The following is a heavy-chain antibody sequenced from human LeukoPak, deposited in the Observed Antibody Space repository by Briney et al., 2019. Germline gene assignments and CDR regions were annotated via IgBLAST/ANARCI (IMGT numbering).Heavy chain of an antibody. J-gene: IGHJ4*02. CDR1: GGSLTSGSYY. CDR3: ASPKRYTGSQHTFDY. CDR2: VYYSGST. Sequence: PAETLSLTGTVSGGSLTSGSYYCGWIRHPPRKGLEWIGGVYYSGSTYYNPSLKSRFPISVDTSKNQFSLTLRSVTAADTAVYYCASPKRYTGSQHTFDYWGQGPLVTVSS. V-gene: IGHV4-39*01. D-gene: IGHD1-26*01.